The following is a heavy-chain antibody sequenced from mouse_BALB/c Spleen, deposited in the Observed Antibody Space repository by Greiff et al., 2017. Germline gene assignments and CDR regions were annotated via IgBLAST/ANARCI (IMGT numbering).Heavy chain of an antibody. J-gene: IGHJ2*01. Sequence: VQLQQSGAELVRPGTSVKVSCKASGYAFTNYLIEWVKQRPGQGLEWIGVINPGSGGTNYNEKFKGKATLTADKSSSTAYMQLSSLTSDDSAVYFCARENGSDYWGQGTTLTVSS. CDR3: ARENGSDY. V-gene: IGHV1-54*03. CDR1: GYAFTNYL. D-gene: IGHD1-1*01. CDR2: INPGSGGT.